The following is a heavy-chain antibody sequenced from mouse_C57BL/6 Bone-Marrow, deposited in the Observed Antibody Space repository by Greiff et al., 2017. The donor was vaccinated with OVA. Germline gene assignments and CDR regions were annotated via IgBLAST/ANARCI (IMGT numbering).Heavy chain of an antibody. V-gene: IGHV1-19*01. CDR3: ARGYPGAMDY. CDR1: GYTFTDYY. D-gene: IGHD2-14*01. Sequence: EVQLQQSGPVLVKPGASVKMSCKASGYTFTDYYMNWVKQSHGKSLEWIGVINPYNGGTSYNQKFKGKATLTVDKSSSTAYMELNSLTSEDSAVYYCARGYPGAMDYWGQGTSVTVSS. CDR2: INPYNGGT. J-gene: IGHJ4*01.